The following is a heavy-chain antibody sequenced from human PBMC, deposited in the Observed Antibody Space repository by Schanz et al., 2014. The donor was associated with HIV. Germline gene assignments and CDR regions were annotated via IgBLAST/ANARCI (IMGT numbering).Heavy chain of an antibody. J-gene: IGHJ4*02. Sequence: QVQLVESGGGVVQPGRSLRLSCAASGFTFSSFAMHWVRQAPGKGLEWATLISYEGSKRYYADSVKGRFTVSRDNTKNTLYLQMNSLRAEDTAVYHCATAAVTDYSDNWGQGTLVTVSS. CDR3: ATAAVTDYSDN. CDR1: GFTFSSFA. D-gene: IGHD4-17*01. V-gene: IGHV3-30-3*01. CDR2: ISYEGSKR.